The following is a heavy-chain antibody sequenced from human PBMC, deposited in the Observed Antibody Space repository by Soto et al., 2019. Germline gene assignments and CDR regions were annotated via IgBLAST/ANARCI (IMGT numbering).Heavy chain of an antibody. V-gene: IGHV5-51*01. CDR3: DGSFFDDIDS. CDR2: IDPSDSDI. CDR1: GYRFASYR. D-gene: IGHD3-3*01. Sequence: GEALKISCKGSGYRFASYRFAWVRQMPGKGLEWMGIIDPSDSDIRYSPSFQGQVTISADKSISTAYLQWSSLKASDTAIYYFDGSFFDDIDSWAQGAAVTISS. J-gene: IGHJ5*01.